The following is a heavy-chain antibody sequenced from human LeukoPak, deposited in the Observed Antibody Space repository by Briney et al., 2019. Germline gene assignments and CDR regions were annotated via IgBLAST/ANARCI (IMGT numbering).Heavy chain of an antibody. CDR3: XXXXXXXXYNWNDGGGFDY. J-gene: IGHJ4*02. CDR1: GFTFSSYG. D-gene: IGHD1-20*01. CDR2: IRYDGSNK. V-gene: IGHV3-30*02. Sequence: GGSLRLSCAASGFTFSSYGMHWVRQAPGKGLEWVAFIRYDGSNKYYADSVKGRFTISRDNSKNTLYLQMNSLRAEDTAVYYXXXXXXXXXYNWNDGGGFDYWGQGTLVTVSS.